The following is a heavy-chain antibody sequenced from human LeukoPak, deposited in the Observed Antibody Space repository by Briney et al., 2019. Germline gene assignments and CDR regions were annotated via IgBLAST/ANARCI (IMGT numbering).Heavy chain of an antibody. Sequence: PGGSLRLSCAASGLTFSGYWMNWVRQAPGKGLEWVANIKPDGSEKYYVDSVKGRFTISRDNAKNSLYLQMNSLRAEDTTVYYCARVNYDAFDIWGQGTMVTVSS. CDR3: ARVNYDAFDI. J-gene: IGHJ3*02. CDR2: IKPDGSEK. D-gene: IGHD5-24*01. CDR1: GLTFSGYW. V-gene: IGHV3-7*04.